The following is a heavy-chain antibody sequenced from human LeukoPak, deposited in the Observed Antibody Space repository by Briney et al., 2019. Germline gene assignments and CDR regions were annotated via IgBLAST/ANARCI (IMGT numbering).Heavy chain of an antibody. CDR3: ARGPRNPSLLRYFDWSFDY. J-gene: IGHJ4*02. CDR1: GGSISSYY. CDR2: IYTSGST. V-gene: IGHV4-4*07. D-gene: IGHD3-9*01. Sequence: KPSETLSLTCTVSGGSISSYYWSWIRQPAGKGLEWIGRIYTSGSTNYNPSLKSRVTISVDTPKNQFSLKLSSVTAADTAVYYCARGPRNPSLLRYFDWSFDYWGQGTLVTVSS.